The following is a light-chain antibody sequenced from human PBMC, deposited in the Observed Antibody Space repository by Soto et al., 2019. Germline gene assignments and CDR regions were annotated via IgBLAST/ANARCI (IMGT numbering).Light chain of an antibody. CDR1: HNDIGTYDY. CDR3: ASYTTISTYV. Sequence: QSVLTQPTSVSGSPGQSITISCTGNHNDIGTYDYVSWYQQHPGRAPRLLIHGVTTRPSGISGRFSASKSGLTASLTISGLQPEDEADYYCASYTTISTYVFXTGTKVTVL. V-gene: IGLV2-14*03. CDR2: GVT. J-gene: IGLJ1*01.